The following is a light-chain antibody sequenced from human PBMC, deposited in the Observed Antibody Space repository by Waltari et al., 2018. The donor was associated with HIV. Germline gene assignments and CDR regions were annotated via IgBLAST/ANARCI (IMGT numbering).Light chain of an antibody. CDR3: QTWDVSLKAAL. CDR1: SSNIGRRY. J-gene: IGLJ2*01. CDR2: DDV. V-gene: IGLV1-51*01. Sequence: QSVLTQPPSASAAPGQKVTISCSGGSSNIGRRYVSWYQQLPGAAPKLVIYDDVKRPSGIPDRFSGSKSGTSATLGITGLETGDEADYYCQTWDVSLKAALFGGGTKLTVL.